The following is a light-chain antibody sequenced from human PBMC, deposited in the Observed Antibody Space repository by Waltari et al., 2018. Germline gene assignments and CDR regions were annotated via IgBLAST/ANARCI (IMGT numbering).Light chain of an antibody. CDR3: QQNYNTPRT. V-gene: IGKV1-39*01. CDR2: AAT. Sequence: DIQMTQSPSSLSASVGDRVTITCRASQSISRHLSWYQQQPGEAPKLLIYAATTLTSGVPIRFSGSGSGTDFSLTISGLQPEDLATYYCQQNYNTPRTFGQGTKVEIK. CDR1: QSISRH. J-gene: IGKJ1*01.